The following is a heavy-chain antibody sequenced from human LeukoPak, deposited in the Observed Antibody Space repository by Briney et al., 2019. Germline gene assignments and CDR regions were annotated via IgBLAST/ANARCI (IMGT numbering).Heavy chain of an antibody. D-gene: IGHD3-22*01. J-gene: IGHJ4*02. CDR3: SGDSYGPDYYDSSGYSY. CDR2: ISGSGGST. Sequence: GGSLRLSCAASGFTFSSYAMSWVRQAPGKGLEWVSAISGSGGSTYYADSVRGRFTISRDNSKNTLYLQMNSLRAEDTAVYYCSGDSYGPDYYDSSGYSYWGQGTLVTVSS. V-gene: IGHV3-23*01. CDR1: GFTFSSYA.